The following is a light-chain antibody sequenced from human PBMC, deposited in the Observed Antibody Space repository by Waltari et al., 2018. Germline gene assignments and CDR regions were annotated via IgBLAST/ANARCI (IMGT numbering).Light chain of an antibody. CDR2: AAS. CDR3: QQLNSYPPWT. V-gene: IGKV1-9*01. Sequence: IQLTQSPSSLSASVGARATITCRASQGISSYLAWYQQKPGKAPKLLIYAASTLQSGVPSRFSGSGSGTDFTLTISSLQPEDFATYYCQQLNSYPPWTFGQGTKVEIK. J-gene: IGKJ1*01. CDR1: QGISSY.